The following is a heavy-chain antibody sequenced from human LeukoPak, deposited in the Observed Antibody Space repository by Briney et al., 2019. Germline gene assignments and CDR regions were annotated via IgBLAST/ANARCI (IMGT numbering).Heavy chain of an antibody. CDR1: GYTFTSYA. Sequence: GASVKVSCKASGYTFTSYAMNWVRQAPGQGLEWMGWINTNTGNPTYAQGFTGRFVFSLDTSVSTAYLQISSLKAEDTAVYYCARDPSYDILTGYRGTPYYFDYWGQGTLVTVSS. D-gene: IGHD3-9*01. J-gene: IGHJ4*02. V-gene: IGHV7-4-1*02. CDR2: INTNTGNP. CDR3: ARDPSYDILTGYRGTPYYFDY.